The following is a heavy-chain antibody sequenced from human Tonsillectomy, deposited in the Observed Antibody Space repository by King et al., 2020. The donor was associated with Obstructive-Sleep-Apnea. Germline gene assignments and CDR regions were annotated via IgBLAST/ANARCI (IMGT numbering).Heavy chain of an antibody. CDR3: AKDPAFYDSSGYYSGAYYFDS. Sequence: VQLVESGGGLVQPGGSLRLSCAASGFSFTNYAVSWVRQAPGKGLEWVSILSARGDSSYYADSVKGRFTISRDNSKNTLYLQMNSLRAEDTAIYYCAKDPAFYDSSGYYSGAYYFDSWGQGTLVTVS. J-gene: IGHJ4*02. V-gene: IGHV3-23*04. CDR1: GFSFTNYA. D-gene: IGHD3-22*01. CDR2: LSARGDSS.